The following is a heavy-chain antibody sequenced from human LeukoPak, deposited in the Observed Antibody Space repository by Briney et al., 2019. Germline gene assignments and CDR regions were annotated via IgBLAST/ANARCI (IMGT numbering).Heavy chain of an antibody. Sequence: PGGSLRLSCAASGFTFSSYSMNWVRQAPGKGLEWVSYISSSSSTIYYADSVKGRFTISRDNAKNSLYLQMNSLRAEDAAVYYCARGHVDIVATPLGYWGQGTLVTVSS. CDR2: ISSSSSTI. D-gene: IGHD5-12*01. CDR1: GFTFSSYS. V-gene: IGHV3-48*04. J-gene: IGHJ4*02. CDR3: ARGHVDIVATPLGY.